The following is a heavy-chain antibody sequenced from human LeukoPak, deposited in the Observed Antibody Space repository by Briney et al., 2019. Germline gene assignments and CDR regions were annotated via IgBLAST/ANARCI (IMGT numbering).Heavy chain of an antibody. CDR3: ALYNWNSKRDLDY. CDR1: GFTFSTYD. Sequence: GGSLRLSCAASGFTFSTYDMNWVRQAPGKGLEWVANIKHDGSEKYYVGSVKGRFTISRDNAKNSLYLQMNSLRAEDTAVYYCALYNWNSKRDLDYWGQGTLVTVSS. CDR2: IKHDGSEK. D-gene: IGHD1-7*01. J-gene: IGHJ4*02. V-gene: IGHV3-7*05.